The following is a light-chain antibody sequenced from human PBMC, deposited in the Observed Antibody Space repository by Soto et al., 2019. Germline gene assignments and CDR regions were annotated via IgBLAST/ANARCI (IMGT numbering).Light chain of an antibody. Sequence: ILMTQSPAPLSVSPGERVTFSCRASQGINRKLAWYQHKAGQAPRLLISGASTGATGIPARFSGSGSGTDFTLTISILEPEDFAVYYCQQYGSSPVTFGQGTKVDIK. CDR3: QQYGSSPVT. CDR1: QGINRK. V-gene: IGKV3-20*01. J-gene: IGKJ1*01. CDR2: GAS.